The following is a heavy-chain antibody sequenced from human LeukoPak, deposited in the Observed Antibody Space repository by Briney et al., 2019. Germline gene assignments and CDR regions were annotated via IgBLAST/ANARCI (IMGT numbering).Heavy chain of an antibody. Sequence: EASVKVSCKASGGTFSSYAISWVRQAPGQGLEWMGRTIPIVGIANYAQKFQGRVTITADKSTSTAYMELSSLRSEDRAVYYCASVDAGYSSSWYVHWGQGTLVTVSS. J-gene: IGHJ4*02. V-gene: IGHV1-69*04. CDR1: GGTFSSYA. CDR2: TIPIVGIA. CDR3: ASVDAGYSSSWYVH. D-gene: IGHD6-13*01.